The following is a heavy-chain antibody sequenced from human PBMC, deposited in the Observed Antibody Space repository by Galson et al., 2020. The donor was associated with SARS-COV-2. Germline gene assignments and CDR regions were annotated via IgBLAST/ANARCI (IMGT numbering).Heavy chain of an antibody. J-gene: IGHJ4*02. CDR1: GFTFSSYW. V-gene: IGHV3-7*01. CDR2: IKQDGSEK. CDR3: ARVEDYYDSGGLDY. D-gene: IGHD3-22*01. Sequence: GGSLRLSCAASGFTFSSYWMSWVRQAPGKGLEWVANIKQDGSEKYYVDSVKGRFTISRDNAKNSLYLQMNSLRAEDTAVYYCARVEDYYDSGGLDYWGQGTLVTVSS.